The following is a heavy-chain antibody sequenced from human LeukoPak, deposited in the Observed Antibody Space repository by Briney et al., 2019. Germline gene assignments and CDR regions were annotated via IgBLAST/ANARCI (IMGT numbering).Heavy chain of an antibody. J-gene: IGHJ4*02. Sequence: GGSLRLSCAASGFTFSSFVMSWVRQAPGKGLEWVSSISGSGVYKYYTDSVKGRFTISRDNSKNTLYVQMNSLKAEDTAVYYCAKVSCTGGTCSSFDYWGQGTLATVSS. CDR2: ISGSGVYK. V-gene: IGHV3-23*01. CDR3: AKVSCTGGTCSSFDY. CDR1: GFTFSSFV. D-gene: IGHD2-8*02.